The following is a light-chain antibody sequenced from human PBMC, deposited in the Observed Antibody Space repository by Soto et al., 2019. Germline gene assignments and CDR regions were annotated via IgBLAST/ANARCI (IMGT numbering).Light chain of an antibody. CDR1: QSVSNN. V-gene: IGKV3-15*01. J-gene: IGKJ1*01. CDR3: QQYNYWPPWT. Sequence: EIEMTQSPATLSVSPGERATLSCRASQSVSNNLAWYQQKPGQAPRLLIYGASTRATGIPARFSGSGSGTEFTLTISSLQSEEFAVYCCQQYNYWPPWTFGQGTKVEIK. CDR2: GAS.